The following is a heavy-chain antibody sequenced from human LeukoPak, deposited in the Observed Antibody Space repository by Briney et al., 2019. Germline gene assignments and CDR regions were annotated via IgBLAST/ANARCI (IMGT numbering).Heavy chain of an antibody. J-gene: IGHJ4*02. CDR1: GWSFSGYY. V-gene: IGHV4-34*01. CDR2: IYYSGST. D-gene: IGHD1-1*01. Sequence: PSESLTLSCAVYGWSFSGYYWGWIRQPPGKGLEWIGSIYYSGSTYYNPSPKSRGTTSLNTSTNQLPLMLSNMTAADTTVYYYASYLVQLEPTGNFDYWGQGTLVTVSS. CDR3: ASYLVQLEPTGNFDY.